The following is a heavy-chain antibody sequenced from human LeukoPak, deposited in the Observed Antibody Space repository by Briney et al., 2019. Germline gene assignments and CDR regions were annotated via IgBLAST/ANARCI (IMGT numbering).Heavy chain of an antibody. CDR3: AKAEGSAMVWGAFDY. J-gene: IGHJ4*02. V-gene: IGHV3-23*01. D-gene: IGHD5-18*01. CDR1: GFTFSNYA. CDR2: ISGSGDNT. Sequence: GGSLRLSCAASGFTFSNYAMSWVRQAPGKGLEWVSAISGSGDNTYYADSVKGRFTVSRDKSKNTLYLQMNSLRAEDTAVYYCAKAEGSAMVWGAFDYWGQGTLVTVSS.